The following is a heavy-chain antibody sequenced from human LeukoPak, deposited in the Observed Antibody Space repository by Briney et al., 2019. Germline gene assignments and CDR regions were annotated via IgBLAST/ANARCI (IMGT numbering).Heavy chain of an antibody. V-gene: IGHV1-3*01. CDR1: QYAFTDYA. D-gene: IGHD6-13*01. CDR3: ARNRISSSWYPGFDY. Sequence: ASVKVSCKASQYAFTDYAVHWVRQAPGQRLEWMGWINAGNGKTKYSQSFQGRITITRDTSATTAYMELTSLTSEDTAVYYCARNRISSSWYPGFDYWGQGTLVTVSS. CDR2: INAGNGKT. J-gene: IGHJ4*02.